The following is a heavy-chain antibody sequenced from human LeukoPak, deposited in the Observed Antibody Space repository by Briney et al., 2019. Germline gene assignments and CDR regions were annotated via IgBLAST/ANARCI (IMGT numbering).Heavy chain of an antibody. J-gene: IGHJ3*02. Sequence: SETLSLTCTVSGGSISSYYWSWIRRPAGKGLEWIGRIYTSGSTNYNPSLKSRVTMSVDTSKNQFSLKLSSMTAADTAVYYCARDGLLWFGDDDAFDIWGQGTMVTVSS. V-gene: IGHV4-4*07. CDR1: GGSISSYY. CDR2: IYTSGST. CDR3: ARDGLLWFGDDDAFDI. D-gene: IGHD3-10*01.